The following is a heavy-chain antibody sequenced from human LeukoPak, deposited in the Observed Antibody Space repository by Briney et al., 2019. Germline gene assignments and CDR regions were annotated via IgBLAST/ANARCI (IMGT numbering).Heavy chain of an antibody. CDR3: ARERVFQTAYYYYYGMDV. V-gene: IGHV4-4*07. J-gene: IGHJ6*02. CDR2: IYTSGST. Sequence: SETLSLTCTVTGGSISSYYWSWIRQPAGKGLEWIGRIYTSGSTNYNPSLKSRVTMSVDTSKNQFSLKLSSVTAADTAVYYCARERVFQTAYYYYYGMDVWGQGTTVTVSS. D-gene: IGHD2-21*01. CDR1: GGSISSYY.